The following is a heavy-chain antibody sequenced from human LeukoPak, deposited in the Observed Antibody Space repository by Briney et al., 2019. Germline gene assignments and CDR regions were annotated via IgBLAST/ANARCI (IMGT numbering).Heavy chain of an antibody. V-gene: IGHV3-66*02. CDR1: GFTVSSNY. D-gene: IGHD4-11*01. Sequence: GGSLRLSCAASGFTVSSNYMSWVRQAPGKGLEWVSVIYRGGSTYYADSVKGRITISRDNSKNTLYLQMNSLRTEDTAVYYCTREYSKDGVNYYNMDVWGKGTTVTVSS. J-gene: IGHJ6*03. CDR2: IYRGGST. CDR3: TREYSKDGVNYYNMDV.